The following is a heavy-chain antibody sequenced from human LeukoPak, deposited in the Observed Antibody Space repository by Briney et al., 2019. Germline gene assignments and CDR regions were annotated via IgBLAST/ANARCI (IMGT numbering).Heavy chain of an antibody. J-gene: IGHJ5*02. V-gene: IGHV4-34*01. CDR1: GGSFSGYY. CDR3: ARGVDTAMVGWFDP. D-gene: IGHD5-18*01. CDR2: INHSGST. Sequence: PSETLSLTCAVYGGSFSGYYWSWIRQPPGKGLEWIGEINHSGSTNYNPSLKSRVTISVDTSKNQFSLKLSSVTAADTAVYYCARGVDTAMVGWFDPWGQGTLVTVSS.